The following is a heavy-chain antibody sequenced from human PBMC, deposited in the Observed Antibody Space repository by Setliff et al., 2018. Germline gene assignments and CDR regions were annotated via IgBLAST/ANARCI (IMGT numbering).Heavy chain of an antibody. D-gene: IGHD3-9*01. CDR2: IGHTGSI. Sequence: SETLSLTCTVSGYSISSGYIWGWIRQPPGKGLEWVGNIGHTGSINYNPSLKSRLTISRDTSKNQVSLKLNSVTATDTAVYYCARRRYFDRYYYYGMDVWGQGTTVTVSS. CDR1: GYSISSGYI. J-gene: IGHJ6*02. V-gene: IGHV4-38-2*02. CDR3: ARRRYFDRYYYYGMDV.